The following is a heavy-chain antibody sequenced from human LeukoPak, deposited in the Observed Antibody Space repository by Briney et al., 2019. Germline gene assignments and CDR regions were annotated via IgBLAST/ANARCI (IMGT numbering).Heavy chain of an antibody. J-gene: IGHJ4*02. Sequence: PGGSLRLSCTASGFTFGDYAMSWVRQAPGKGLEWVGFIGSKAYGGTTKYAAAVKGRFTISRDDSKSIAYLQMNSLKTEDTAVYHCTRRLVGASADYWGQGTLVTVSS. CDR1: GFTFGDYA. D-gene: IGHD1-26*01. V-gene: IGHV3-49*04. CDR2: IGSKAYGGTT. CDR3: TRRLVGASADY.